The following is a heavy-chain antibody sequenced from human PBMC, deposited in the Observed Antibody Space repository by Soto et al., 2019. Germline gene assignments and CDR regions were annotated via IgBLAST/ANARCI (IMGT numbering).Heavy chain of an antibody. V-gene: IGHV3-11*01. J-gene: IGHJ3*02. CDR1: GFTLRDYY. CDR2: ISSSGTGI. Sequence: LRLSCAASGFTLRDYYMTWIRQAPGKGLEWVSYISSSGTGIYYPDSVRGRFTISRDNAKNSLYLQMSSLRAEDTAVYYCARAYSDAFDIWGQGTMVTVSS. CDR3: ARAYSDAFDI. D-gene: IGHD2-15*01.